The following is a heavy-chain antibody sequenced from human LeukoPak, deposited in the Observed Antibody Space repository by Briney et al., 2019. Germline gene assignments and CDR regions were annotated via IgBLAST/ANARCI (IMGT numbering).Heavy chain of an antibody. CDR2: INPNSGGT. D-gene: IGHD3-9*01. V-gene: IGHV1-2*02. CDR3: APTPPHYDTLTGYFDY. Sequence: ASVKVSCKASGYTFTGYYMHWVRQAPGQGLEWMGWINPNSGGTNYAQKFQGRVTMTRDTSISTAYMELSRLRSDDTAVYYCAPTPPHYDTLTGYFDYWGQGTLVTVSS. J-gene: IGHJ4*02. CDR1: GYTFTGYY.